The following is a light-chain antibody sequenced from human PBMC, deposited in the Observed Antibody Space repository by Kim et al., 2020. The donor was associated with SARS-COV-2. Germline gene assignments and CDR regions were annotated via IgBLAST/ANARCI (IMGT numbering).Light chain of an antibody. CDR1: QNVFSNF. CDR2: GGS. J-gene: IGKJ5*01. CDR3: QQYGSSPVT. Sequence: SPGERATLSCRASQNVFSNFLAWYQHKPGQAPRLLIHGGSTRATGVADRFSGTGSATDFTLTISRLEADDFAMYYCQQYGSSPVTFGQGTRLEIK. V-gene: IGKV3-20*01.